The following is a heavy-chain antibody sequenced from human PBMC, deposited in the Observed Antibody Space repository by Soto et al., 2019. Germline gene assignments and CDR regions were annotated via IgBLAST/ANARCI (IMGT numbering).Heavy chain of an antibody. Sequence: GGSLRLSCTASGFTFSSYAMSWVRQAPGKGLEWVSAISGSGGNTYYADSVKGRFTISRDNSKNTLYLQMNSLRAEDTAVYYCAKSILARRFDYWGQGALVTVAS. D-gene: IGHD6-6*01. CDR2: ISGSGGNT. CDR1: GFTFSSYA. J-gene: IGHJ4*02. V-gene: IGHV3-23*01. CDR3: AKSILARRFDY.